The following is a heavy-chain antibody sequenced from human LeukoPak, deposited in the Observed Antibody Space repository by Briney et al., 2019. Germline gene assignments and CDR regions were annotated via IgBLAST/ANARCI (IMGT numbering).Heavy chain of an antibody. CDR2: IKRKGDDGTA. Sequence: GGSLRLSCAASGFTFSNAWMSWARQAPGKGLEWVGRIKRKGDDGTADYAAPVKGRFTISRDDSKSTVSLQMTSLKTEDTAVYYCATDLLDSWGRGTLVIVSA. J-gene: IGHJ5*01. CDR1: GFTFSNAW. V-gene: IGHV3-15*01. CDR3: ATDLLDS.